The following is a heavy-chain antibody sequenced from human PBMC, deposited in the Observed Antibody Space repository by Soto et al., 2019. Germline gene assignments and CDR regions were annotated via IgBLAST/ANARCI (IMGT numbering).Heavy chain of an antibody. D-gene: IGHD3-22*01. J-gene: IGHJ5*01. V-gene: IGHV4-34*01. Sequence: SETLSLTCAVYGGSFSGHSWTWIRQSPGKGLEWIGDINHSGRVNYSPSLKSRVTISLDTSKNQFSLTLSAVTAADTAVYYCSTRAYDTNGYYRFDPWGQGTLVTVSS. CDR2: INHSGRV. CDR1: GGSFSGHS. CDR3: STRAYDTNGYYRFDP.